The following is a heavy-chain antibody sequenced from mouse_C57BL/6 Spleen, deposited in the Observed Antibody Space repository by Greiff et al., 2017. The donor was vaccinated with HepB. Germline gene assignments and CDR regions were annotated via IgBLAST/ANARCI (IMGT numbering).Heavy chain of an antibody. CDR2: IDPSDSYT. V-gene: IGHV1-50*01. Sequence: QVQLKQPGAELVKPGASVKLSCKASGYTFTSYWMQWVKQRPGQGLEWIGEIDPSDSYTNYNQKFKGKATLTVDTSSSTAYMQLSSLTSEDSAVYYCARYPTVVDYWGQGTTLTVSS. J-gene: IGHJ2*01. CDR3: ARYPTVVDY. CDR1: GYTFTSYW. D-gene: IGHD1-1*01.